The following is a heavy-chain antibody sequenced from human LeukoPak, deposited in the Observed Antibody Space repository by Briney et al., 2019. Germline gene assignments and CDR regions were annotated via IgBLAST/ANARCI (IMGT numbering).Heavy chain of an antibody. V-gene: IGHV3-66*02. CDR1: GFIVSSNY. J-gene: IGHJ4*02. D-gene: IGHD3-22*01. CDR3: ARVRPPGYYDSSDYNFDY. CDR2: IYSGGST. Sequence: GGSLRLSCAASGFIVSSNYMSWVRQAPGKGLKWVSVIYSGGSTYYADSVKGRFTISRDNSKNTLYLQMNSLRAEDTAVYYCARVRPPGYYDSSDYNFDYWGQGTLVTVSS.